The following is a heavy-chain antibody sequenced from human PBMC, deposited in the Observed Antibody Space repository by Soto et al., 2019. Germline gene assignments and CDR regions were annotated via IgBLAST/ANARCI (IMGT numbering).Heavy chain of an antibody. V-gene: IGHV4-59*08. J-gene: IGHJ5*02. D-gene: IGHD2-15*01. CDR3: ARLFRGGNAKVDP. CDR2: IYYSGST. Sequence: QVQLQESGPGLVKPSETLSLTCTVSGGSISSYYWSWIRQPPGKGLEWIGYIYYSGSTNYNPSLKSRVTISVDTSKNQFSRKLSSGTAADTALYYCARLFRGGNAKVDPWGQGTLVTVSS. CDR1: GGSISSYY.